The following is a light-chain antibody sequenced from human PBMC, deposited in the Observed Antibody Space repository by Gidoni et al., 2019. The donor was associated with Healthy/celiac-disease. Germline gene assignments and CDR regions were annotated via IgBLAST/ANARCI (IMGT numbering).Light chain of an antibody. V-gene: IGKV1-33*01. J-gene: IGKJ5*01. CDR1: QDISNY. CDR2: DAS. CDR3: QQYDNLPIT. Sequence: IQTSQSPSSLSASVGDRVTITCQASQDISNYLNWYQQKPGKAPKLLIYDASNLETGVPSRFSGSGSGTDFTFTISSLQPEDIATYYCQQYDNLPITFXXXTQLEIK.